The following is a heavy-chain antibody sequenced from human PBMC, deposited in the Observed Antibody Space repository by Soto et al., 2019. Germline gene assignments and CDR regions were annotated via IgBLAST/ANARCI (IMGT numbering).Heavy chain of an antibody. J-gene: IGHJ4*02. CDR2: LNPNSGAT. CDR1: EYTFTDNY. Sequence: ASVKVSCKTSEYTFTDNYIYWIRQAPGQDLEWMGWLNPNSGATDFAQRFQCRVALTRETSISTGYMELNRLTSDDTDVLYCARQSCGSTSCFYDYWGPGTRVTVSS. V-gene: IGHV1-2*02. D-gene: IGHD2-2*01. CDR3: ARQSCGSTSCFYDY.